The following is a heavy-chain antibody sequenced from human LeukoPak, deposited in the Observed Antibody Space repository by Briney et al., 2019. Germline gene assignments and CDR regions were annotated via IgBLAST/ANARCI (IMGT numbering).Heavy chain of an antibody. CDR3: ATLNSGNTPYYYYGMDV. D-gene: IGHD3-10*01. Sequence: ASVKVSCKGSGYTLTELSMHWVRQAPGNGLEWMGGFDPEDGETIYAQKFQGRVTMTEDTSTDTAYMELSSMRSEDTAVYYCATLNSGNTPYYYYGMDVWGQGTTVTVSS. V-gene: IGHV1-24*01. J-gene: IGHJ6*02. CDR1: GYTLTELS. CDR2: FDPEDGET.